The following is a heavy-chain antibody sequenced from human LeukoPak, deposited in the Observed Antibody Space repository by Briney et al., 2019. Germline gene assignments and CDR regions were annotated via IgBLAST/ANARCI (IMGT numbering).Heavy chain of an antibody. V-gene: IGHV1-46*01. J-gene: IGHJ5*02. CDR2: INPDSGST. CDR1: GYTFTNSY. CDR3: ARDNDPMVRGVITPNFDP. Sequence: ASVKVSCKASGYTFTNSYMHWVRQAPGQGLEWMGIINPDSGSTTHANKFRGRVAITTDMSTATVYMELSSLTYDDTAVYYCARDNDPMVRGVITPNFDPWGQGTLVTVSS. D-gene: IGHD3-10*01.